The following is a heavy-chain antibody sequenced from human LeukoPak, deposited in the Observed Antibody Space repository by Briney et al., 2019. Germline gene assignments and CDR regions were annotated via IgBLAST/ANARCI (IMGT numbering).Heavy chain of an antibody. J-gene: IGHJ4*02. CDR2: ISSNGGST. D-gene: IGHD2-21*02. Sequence: GGSLRLSCAASGFTFSSYAMHWVRQAPGKGLEYVSAISSNGGSTYYANSVKSRFTISRDNSKNTLYLQMGSLRAEDMAVYYCARSRVTEGVYYFDYWGQGTLVTVSS. V-gene: IGHV3-64*01. CDR3: ARSRVTEGVYYFDY. CDR1: GFTFSSYA.